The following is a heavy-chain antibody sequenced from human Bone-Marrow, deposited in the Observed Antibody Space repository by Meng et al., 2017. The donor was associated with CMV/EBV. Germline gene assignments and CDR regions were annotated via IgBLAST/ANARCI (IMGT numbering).Heavy chain of an antibody. CDR2: IYYSGIT. CDR1: GDSISSGGYY. D-gene: IGHD2-2*01. Sequence: CTVSGDSISSGGYYWSWIRQLSGKGLEWIGYIYYSGITYTSPSLKSRLSLSVDTSKNQFSLRLNSVTAADTAVYYCARLPAATAYFDHWGQGALVTVSS. V-gene: IGHV4-31*03. J-gene: IGHJ4*02. CDR3: ARLPAATAYFDH.